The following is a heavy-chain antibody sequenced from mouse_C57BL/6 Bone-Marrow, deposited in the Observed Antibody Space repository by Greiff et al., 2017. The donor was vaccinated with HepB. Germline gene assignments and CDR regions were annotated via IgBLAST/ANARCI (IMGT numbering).Heavy chain of an antibody. CDR1: GYTFTDYY. D-gene: IGHD1-1*01. CDR2: IYPGSGNT. J-gene: IGHJ1*03. Sequence: QVQLKESGAELVRPGASVKLSCKASGYTFTDYYINWVKQRPGQGLEWIARIYPGSGNTYYNEKFKGKATLTAEKSSSTAYMQLSSLTSEDSAVYFCARCIYYYGSSHWYFDVWGTGTTVTVSS. V-gene: IGHV1-76*01. CDR3: ARCIYYYGSSHWYFDV.